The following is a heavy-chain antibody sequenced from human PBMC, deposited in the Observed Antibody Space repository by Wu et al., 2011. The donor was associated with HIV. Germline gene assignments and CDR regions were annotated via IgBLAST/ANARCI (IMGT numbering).Heavy chain of an antibody. CDR1: GGSFSSYA. V-gene: IGHV1-69*14. Sequence: QVQVVQSGAEVKKPGSSVKVSCKASGGSFSSYAVSWVRLAPGQGLEWMGRIIPMFNTANYAQNFQSRLTLTADKSTSTAYMELSSLRSEDTAVYYCARDPYSSSFYYYYFMDVWGKGTTVTVSS. CDR2: IIPMFNTA. CDR3: ARDPYSSSFYYYYFMDV. J-gene: IGHJ6*03. D-gene: IGHD6-6*01.